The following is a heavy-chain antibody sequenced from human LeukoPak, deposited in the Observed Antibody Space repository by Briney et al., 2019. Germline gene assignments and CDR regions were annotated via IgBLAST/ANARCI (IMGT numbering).Heavy chain of an antibody. CDR1: GFTFSSYG. D-gene: IGHD6-19*01. CDR2: ISYDGSNK. CDR3: AKDSAVAGTFDY. Sequence: GGSLRLSCAASGFTFSSYGMHWVRQAPGKGLEWVAVISYDGSNKYYADSVKGRFTISRDNSKNTLYLQMNSPRAEDTAVYYCAKDSAVAGTFDYWGQGTLVTVSS. V-gene: IGHV3-30*18. J-gene: IGHJ4*02.